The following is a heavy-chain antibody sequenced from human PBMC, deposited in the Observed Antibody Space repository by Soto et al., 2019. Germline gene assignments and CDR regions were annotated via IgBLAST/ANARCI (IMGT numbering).Heavy chain of an antibody. CDR1: GGSFSGYY. CDR3: ARTVVVPADMDYDY. CDR2: INHSGST. J-gene: IGHJ4*02. D-gene: IGHD2-2*01. V-gene: IGHV4-34*01. Sequence: SETLSLTCAVYGGSFSGYYWSWIRQPPGKGLEWIWEINHSGSTNYNPSLKSRVTISVDTSKNQFSLKLSSVTAADTAVYYCARTVVVPADMDYDYWGQGTLVTVSS.